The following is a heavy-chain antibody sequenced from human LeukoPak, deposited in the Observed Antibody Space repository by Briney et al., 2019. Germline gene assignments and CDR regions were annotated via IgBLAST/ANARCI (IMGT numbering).Heavy chain of an antibody. CDR3: ARGWGYCSSTSCYQNYYYYMDV. Sequence: PSETRPPPCAAYGGSFIGCYWSWFRWPPGKGRKGMGEINHSESTNYNPSLKSRVTISVDTSKNQFSLKLSSVTAADTAVYYCARGWGYCSSTSCYQNYYYYMDVWGKGTTVTVSS. V-gene: IGHV4-34*01. J-gene: IGHJ6*03. CDR1: GGSFIGCY. CDR2: INHSEST. D-gene: IGHD2-2*01.